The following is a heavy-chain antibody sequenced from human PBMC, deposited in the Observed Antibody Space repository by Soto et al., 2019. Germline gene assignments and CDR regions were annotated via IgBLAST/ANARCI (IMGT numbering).Heavy chain of an antibody. CDR2: IYWNDDK. CDR3: AHSSYYDSSGYYRPQTFDY. D-gene: IGHD3-22*01. J-gene: IGHJ4*02. CDR1: GFSLSTSGVG. V-gene: IGHV2-5*01. Sequence: GSGPTLVNPTQTLTLTCTFSGFSLSTSGVGVGWIRQPPGKALEWLALIYWNDDKRYSPSLKSRLTITKDTSKNQVVLTMTNMDPVDTATYYCAHSSYYDSSGYYRPQTFDYWGQGTLVTVSS.